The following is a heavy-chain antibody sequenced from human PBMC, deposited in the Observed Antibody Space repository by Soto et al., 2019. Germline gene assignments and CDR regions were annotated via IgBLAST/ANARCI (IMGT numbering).Heavy chain of an antibody. V-gene: IGHV4-30-4*01. CDR3: ARGNYDYVWGSYRYGPTYYFDY. CDR2: IYYSGST. J-gene: IGHJ4*02. D-gene: IGHD3-16*02. Sequence: SETLSLTCTVSGGSISSGDYYWSWIRQPPGRGLEWIGYIYYSGSTYYNPSLKSRVTISVDTSKNQFSLKLSSVTAADTAVYYCARGNYDYVWGSYRYGPTYYFDYWGQGTLVTVSS. CDR1: GGSISSGDYY.